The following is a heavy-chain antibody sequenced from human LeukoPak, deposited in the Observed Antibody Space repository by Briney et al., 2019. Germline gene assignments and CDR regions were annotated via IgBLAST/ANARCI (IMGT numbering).Heavy chain of an antibody. Sequence: SETLSLTCAVYGGSCDDYYCSWLRQPPGKGLEWLGEIHPSGIFYYNSSLLSRVTISIDTSKSQFSLRLTSVTAADTAFYYCARGRDRSKAGDHWGQGSLVTASS. D-gene: IGHD5-24*01. J-gene: IGHJ4*02. CDR2: IHPSGIF. CDR3: ARGRDRSKAGDH. CDR1: GGSCDDYY. V-gene: IGHV4-34*01.